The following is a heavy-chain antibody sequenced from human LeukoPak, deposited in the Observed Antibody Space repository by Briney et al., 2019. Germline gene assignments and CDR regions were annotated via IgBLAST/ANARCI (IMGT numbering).Heavy chain of an antibody. CDR3: ARDQASGREPSTFDY. J-gene: IGHJ4*02. CDR2: INPSGGST. D-gene: IGHD3-10*01. V-gene: IGHV1-46*01. CDR1: GYTFTSYY. Sequence: AASVKVSCKASGYTFTSYYMHWMRQAPGQGLEWMGIINPSGGSTSYAQKFQGRVTMTRDTSTSTVYMELSSLRSEDTAVYYCARDQASGREPSTFDYWGQGTLVTVSS.